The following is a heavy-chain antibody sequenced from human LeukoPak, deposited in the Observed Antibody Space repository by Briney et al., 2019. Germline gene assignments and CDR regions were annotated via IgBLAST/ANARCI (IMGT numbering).Heavy chain of an antibody. Sequence: PSETLSLTCTVSGDSISSSSYYWVWIRQPPGTGLEWVGSIYYSGSTYYNPSLKSRVTISVDMSNNQFSLKVISVTAADTAVYYCARLFWQQWQGRYFDYWGQGTLVTVSS. J-gene: IGHJ4*02. V-gene: IGHV4-39*01. CDR1: GDSISSSSYY. D-gene: IGHD6-19*01. CDR2: IYYSGST. CDR3: ARLFWQQWQGRYFDY.